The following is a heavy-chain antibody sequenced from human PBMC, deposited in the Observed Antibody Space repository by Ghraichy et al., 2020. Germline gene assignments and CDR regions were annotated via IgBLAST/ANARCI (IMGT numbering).Heavy chain of an antibody. Sequence: GGSLRLSCAASGFTFSSYTINWVRQAPGKGLEWVSYISHTGSPIYYAGSVKGRFTISRDTAKNSVYLQMNSLRDGDMAVYYCASQYSFDSRGFDFLGQGALVTFAS. J-gene: IGHJ4*02. CDR2: ISHTGSPI. D-gene: IGHD3-22*01. CDR1: GFTFSSYT. CDR3: ASQYSFDSRGFDF. V-gene: IGHV3-48*02.